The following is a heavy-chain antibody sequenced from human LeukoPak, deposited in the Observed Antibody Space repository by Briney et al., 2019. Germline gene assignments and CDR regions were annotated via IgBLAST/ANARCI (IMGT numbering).Heavy chain of an antibody. CDR3: AREVNNFGYYGMDV. J-gene: IGHJ6*02. Sequence: SETLSLTCNVSGGSISSYYWSWIRQPPGKGLEWIGYIYYSGSTNYNPSLKSRVTISVDTSKNQFSLKLSSVTAADTAVYYCAREVNNFGYYGMDVWGQGTTVTVSS. V-gene: IGHV4-59*01. CDR1: GGSISSYY. D-gene: IGHD3-16*01. CDR2: IYYSGST.